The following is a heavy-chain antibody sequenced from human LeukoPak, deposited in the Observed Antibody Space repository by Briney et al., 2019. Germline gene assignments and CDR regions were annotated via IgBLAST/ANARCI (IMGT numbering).Heavy chain of an antibody. CDR3: ARVIAAAADP. D-gene: IGHD6-25*01. Sequence: GGSLRLSCAASGFTFSTYAMHWVRQAPGKGLEYVSAISSNGGNTYHANSVRGRFTISRDNSKNTLYLQMNSLRAEDTAVYYCARVIAAAADPWGQGTLVTVSS. V-gene: IGHV3-64*01. J-gene: IGHJ5*02. CDR2: ISSNGGNT. CDR1: GFTFSTYA.